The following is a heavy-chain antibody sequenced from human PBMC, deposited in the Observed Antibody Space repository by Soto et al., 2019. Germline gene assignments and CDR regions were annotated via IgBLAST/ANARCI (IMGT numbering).Heavy chain of an antibody. D-gene: IGHD2-15*01. CDR1: GYTFTSYG. Sequence: ASVKVSCKASGYTFTSYGISWVRQAPGQGLEWMGWISAYNGNTNYAQKLQGRVTMTTDTSTSTAYMELRSLRSDDTAVYYCARGDCSGGSCQNFDYRGQGTLVTVSS. J-gene: IGHJ4*02. CDR2: ISAYNGNT. CDR3: ARGDCSGGSCQNFDY. V-gene: IGHV1-18*01.